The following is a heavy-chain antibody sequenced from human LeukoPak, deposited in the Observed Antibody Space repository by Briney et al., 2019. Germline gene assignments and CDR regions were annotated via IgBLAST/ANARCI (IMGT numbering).Heavy chain of an antibody. J-gene: IGHJ6*02. V-gene: IGHV4-34*01. CDR2: INHSGST. D-gene: IGHD6-13*01. CDR1: GGSFSGYY. CDR3: AGSSWSADGFLYYGMDV. Sequence: SETLSLTCAVYGGSFSGYYWSWIRQPPGKGLEWIGEINHSGSTNYNPSLKSRVTISVDTSKNQFSLKLSSVTAADTAVYYCAGSSWSADGFLYYGMDVWGQGTTVTVSS.